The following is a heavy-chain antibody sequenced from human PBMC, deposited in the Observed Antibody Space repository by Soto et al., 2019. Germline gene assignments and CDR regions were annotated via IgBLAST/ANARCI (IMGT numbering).Heavy chain of an antibody. J-gene: IGHJ1*01. V-gene: IGHV1-69*13. D-gene: IGHD3-22*01. CDR3: ARVGYYDSIGYYPIGAVPESFQH. Sequence: AASVKVSCKASGGTFSSYAISWVRQAPGQGLEWMGGIIPIFGTANYAQKFQGRVTITADESTSTAYMELSSLRSEDTAVYYCARVGYYDSIGYYPIGAVPESFQHCGQGTLVTRSS. CDR2: IIPIFGTA. CDR1: GGTFSSYA.